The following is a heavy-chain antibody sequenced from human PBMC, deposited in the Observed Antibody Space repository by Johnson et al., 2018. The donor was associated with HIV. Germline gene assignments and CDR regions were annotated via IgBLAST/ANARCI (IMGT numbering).Heavy chain of an antibody. D-gene: IGHD7-27*01. Sequence: QVQLVESGGGVVQPGRSLRLSCAASGFTFSSYVMHWVRQAPGKGLEWVALISYDGSNKYYADSLKGRFTISRDNSKNTRYLQMNSLRAEDTAVYYCARSPLTGDPRGAFDIWGQGTMVTVSS. CDR1: GFTFSSYV. CDR3: ARSPLTGDPRGAFDI. V-gene: IGHV3-30*04. CDR2: ISYDGSNK. J-gene: IGHJ3*02.